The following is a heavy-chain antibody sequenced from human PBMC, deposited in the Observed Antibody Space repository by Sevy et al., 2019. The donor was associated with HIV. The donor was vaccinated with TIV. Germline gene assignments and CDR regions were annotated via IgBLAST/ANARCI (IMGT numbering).Heavy chain of an antibody. Sequence: ASVKVSCKTSGYNFNGYYIHWVRQAPGQGLEWMGWISPYSDGTNYSQRFQGRVTLTRDTSISTAYMELRSLRSDDTAVYYCTTVREHQPPSWGQGTLVTVSS. D-gene: IGHD2-21*01. CDR1: GYNFNGYY. CDR3: TTVREHQPPS. V-gene: IGHV1-2*02. J-gene: IGHJ5*02. CDR2: ISPYSDGT.